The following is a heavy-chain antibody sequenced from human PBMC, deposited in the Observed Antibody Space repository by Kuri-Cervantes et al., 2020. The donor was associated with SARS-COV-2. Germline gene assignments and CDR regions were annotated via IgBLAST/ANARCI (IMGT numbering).Heavy chain of an antibody. D-gene: IGHD6-25*01. CDR3: ARDSPGATNWFDP. Sequence: GSLRLSCSVYGGSISSHYWSWIRQPPGKGLEWIGYIYYSGSTNYNPSLKSRVTISVDTSKNQFSLKLSSVTAADTAVYYCARDSPGATNWFDPWGQGTLVTVSS. V-gene: IGHV4-59*11. CDR2: IYYSGST. CDR1: GGSISSHY. J-gene: IGHJ5*02.